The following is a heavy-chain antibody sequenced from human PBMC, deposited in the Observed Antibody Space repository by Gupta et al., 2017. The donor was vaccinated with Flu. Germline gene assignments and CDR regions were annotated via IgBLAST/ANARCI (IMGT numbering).Heavy chain of an antibody. CDR3: ARDAAGGAAAGTYYYYGMDV. D-gene: IGHD6-13*01. Sequence: QVQLVESGGGVVQPGRSLRLSCAASGFTFSSYGMHWVRQAPGKGLEWVAVIWYDGSNKYYADSVKGRFTISRDNSKNTLYLQMNSLRAEDTAVYYCARDAAGGAAAGTYYYYGMDVWGQGTTVTVSS. CDR1: GFTFSSYG. J-gene: IGHJ6*02. V-gene: IGHV3-33*01. CDR2: IWYDGSNK.